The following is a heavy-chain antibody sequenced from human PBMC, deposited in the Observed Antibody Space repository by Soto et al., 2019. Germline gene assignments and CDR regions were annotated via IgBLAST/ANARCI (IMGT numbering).Heavy chain of an antibody. V-gene: IGHV1-2*02. CDR2: ISPKSGGT. J-gene: IGHJ5*02. Sequence: GASVKVSCKASGYSFINYYMHWVRQAPGQGFEWMGRISPKSGGTNYAQKFQGRVSLTWDTSLNTAYMELSSLMSEDTAVYYCARDNSQNYGTPAASSWFDPWGQGTPVTVSS. CDR1: GYSFINYY. CDR3: ARDNSQNYGTPAASSWFDP. D-gene: IGHD2-15*01.